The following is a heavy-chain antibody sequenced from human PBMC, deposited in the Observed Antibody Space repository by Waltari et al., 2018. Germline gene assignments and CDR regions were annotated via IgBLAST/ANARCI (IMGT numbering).Heavy chain of an antibody. D-gene: IGHD3-10*01. CDR3: ARGNGFREIGWFDP. CDR1: GYTFTSYA. CDR2: INAGNGNT. J-gene: IGHJ5*02. V-gene: IGHV1-3*01. Sequence: QVQLVQSGAEVKKPGASVKVSCKASGYTFTSYAMHWVRPAPGQRLEWMGWINAGNGNTKYSQKFQGRVTITRDTSASTAYMELSSLRSEDTAVYYCARGNGFREIGWFDPWGQGTLVTVSS.